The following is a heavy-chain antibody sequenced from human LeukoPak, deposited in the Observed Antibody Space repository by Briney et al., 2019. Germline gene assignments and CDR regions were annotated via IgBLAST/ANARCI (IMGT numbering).Heavy chain of an antibody. D-gene: IGHD3-3*02. Sequence: SETLSLTCTVSGGSISSDNYYWSWIRQPAGKGLEWVGLIYTSGTTNYNPSLKSRLTISLDTSKNQFSLKLSSVTAADTAVYYCARELAYWGQGTLVTVSS. J-gene: IGHJ4*02. CDR1: GGSISSDNYY. CDR2: IYTSGTT. CDR3: ARELAY. V-gene: IGHV4-61*02.